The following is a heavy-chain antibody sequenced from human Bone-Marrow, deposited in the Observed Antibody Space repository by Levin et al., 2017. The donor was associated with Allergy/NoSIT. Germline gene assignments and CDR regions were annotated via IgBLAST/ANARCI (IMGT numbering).Heavy chain of an antibody. Sequence: PGGSLRLSCAASEFIFSSYAMSWVRQAPGKGLEWVSAISASGGSTYYADSVKGRFTISRDNSKNTLYLQMTSLRAEDTAVYYCAKSPYYYDNSGRSGVDYWGQGTLVTVSS. V-gene: IGHV3-23*01. CDR2: ISASGGST. D-gene: IGHD3-22*01. J-gene: IGHJ4*02. CDR1: EFIFSSYA. CDR3: AKSPYYYDNSGRSGVDY.